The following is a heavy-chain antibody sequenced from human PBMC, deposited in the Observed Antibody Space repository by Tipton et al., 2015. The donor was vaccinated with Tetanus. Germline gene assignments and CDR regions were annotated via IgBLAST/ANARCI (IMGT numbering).Heavy chain of an antibody. J-gene: IGHJ5*02. D-gene: IGHD2-21*01. CDR1: GDSISRGGYS. CDR2: IYYSGST. CDR3: ARGPRVGTIVVPSAIWFDA. Sequence: TLSLTCTVSGDSISRGGYSWNWIRQHPEKGLEWIGNIYYSGSTYSSPSLKSRVSLSMDTSKNQFSLRLTSVTAADTAVYFCARGPRVGTIVVPSAIWFDAWGQGTLVTVSS. V-gene: IGHV4-30-4*08.